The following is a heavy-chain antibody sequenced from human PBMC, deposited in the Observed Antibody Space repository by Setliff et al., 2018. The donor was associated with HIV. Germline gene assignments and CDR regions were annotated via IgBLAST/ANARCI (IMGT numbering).Heavy chain of an antibody. D-gene: IGHD1-26*01. Sequence: SETLSLTCTVSGGSISSYYWSWIRQPPGKGLEWIGYIYTSGSTNYNPSLKSRVTISVDTSKNQFSLKLSSVTAADTAVYYCAREGVGATPGYFDCWGQGTLVTVSS. CDR1: GGSISSYY. CDR3: AREGVGATPGYFDC. CDR2: IYTSGST. V-gene: IGHV4-4*08. J-gene: IGHJ4*02.